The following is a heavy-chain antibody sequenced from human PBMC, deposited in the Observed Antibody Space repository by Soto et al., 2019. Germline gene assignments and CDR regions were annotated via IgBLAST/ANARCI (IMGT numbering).Heavy chain of an antibody. D-gene: IGHD5-12*01. CDR2: ISANNGNT. CDR3: ARVQSGDDFAY. Sequence: QVQLVQSGAEVKKPGASVKVSCKASGYTFTSYGINWVRQAPGQGLEWMGWISANNGNTHYAQKLKVRVTMTTDTSKSTDYMEMRSLRSDDTAVYYCARVQSGDDFAYWGQGTLVTVSS. CDR1: GYTFTSYG. J-gene: IGHJ4*02. V-gene: IGHV1-18*01.